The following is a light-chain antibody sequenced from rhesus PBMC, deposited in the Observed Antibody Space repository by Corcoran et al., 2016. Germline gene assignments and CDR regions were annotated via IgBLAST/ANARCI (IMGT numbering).Light chain of an antibody. CDR2: GAS. V-gene: IGKV3-24*04. Sequence: ETVVTQSPATLSLSPGERATLSCRASQSVGSYLAWYQQKPGQAPRLLIYGASSRATGIPDRFSGSGSGTDFTLTISRLEPEYVGVYYCQQSSNLFTFGGGTKVEIK. CDR3: QQSSNLFT. CDR1: QSVGSY. J-gene: IGKJ4*01.